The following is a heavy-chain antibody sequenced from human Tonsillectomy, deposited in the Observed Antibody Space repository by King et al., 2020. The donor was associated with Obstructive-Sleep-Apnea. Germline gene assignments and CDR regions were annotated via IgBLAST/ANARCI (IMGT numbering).Heavy chain of an antibody. V-gene: IGHV4-31*03. CDR2: ISGRGST. J-gene: IGHJ6*02. CDR3: ARLYGPRSGTYPYGMDV. D-gene: IGHD1-26*01. Sequence: VQLQESGPGLVKPSQTLSLTCTVSGSSISSGGYYWNWIRQHPGGGLEWIGYISGRGSTYYNPSLKSRVAISIDTSENHFFLSLSSATAADTAVYYCARLYGPRSGTYPYGMDVWGQGTTITVSS. CDR1: GSSISSGGYY.